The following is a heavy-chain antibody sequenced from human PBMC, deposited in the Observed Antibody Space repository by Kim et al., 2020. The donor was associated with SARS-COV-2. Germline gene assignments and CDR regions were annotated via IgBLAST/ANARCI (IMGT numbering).Heavy chain of an antibody. CDR1: GFTVSSNY. D-gene: IGHD6-13*01. J-gene: IGHJ4*02. CDR2: IYSGGST. V-gene: IGHV3-66*01. CDR3: ARDKVGAAAGTGY. Sequence: GGSLRLSCAASGFTVSSNYMSWVRQAPGKGLEWVSLIYSGGSTYYADSVKGRFTISRDNSKNTLYLQMNSLRAEDTAVYYCARDKVGAAAGTGYWGQGTLVTVSP.